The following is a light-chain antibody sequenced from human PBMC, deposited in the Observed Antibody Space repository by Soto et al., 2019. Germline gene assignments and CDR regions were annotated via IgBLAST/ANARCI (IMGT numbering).Light chain of an antibody. Sequence: QSALTQPASVSVSPGQSITISCTGTSSDVGKYNYVSWFQQHPGKAPKLMIFDVSNRPSGVSNRFSGSKSGNTASLTISGLQAEDEADYYCSSYTTSGTGVFGGGTQLTVL. V-gene: IGLV2-14*01. CDR3: SSYTTSGTGV. J-gene: IGLJ3*02. CDR1: SSDVGKYNY. CDR2: DVS.